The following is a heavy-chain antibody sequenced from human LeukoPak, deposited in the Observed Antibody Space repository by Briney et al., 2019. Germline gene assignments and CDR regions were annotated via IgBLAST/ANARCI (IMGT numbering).Heavy chain of an antibody. V-gene: IGHV3-48*03. CDR2: ISGGSDKV. CDR3: TRGFWSGKSDSFDV. Sequence: PGGSLRLSCTASGFTCGDYAMSWVRQAPGKGLEWLAYISGGSDKVYYVGSVKGRFTISRDNAKNSLYLQMDRLRADDTAVYYCTRGFWSGKSDSFDVWGQGTMVTVAA. J-gene: IGHJ3*01. D-gene: IGHD3-3*01. CDR1: GFTCGDYA.